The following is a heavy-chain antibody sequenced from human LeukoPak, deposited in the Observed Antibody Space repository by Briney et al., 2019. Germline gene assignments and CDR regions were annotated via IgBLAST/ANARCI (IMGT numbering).Heavy chain of an antibody. J-gene: IGHJ6*03. CDR1: SGYS. D-gene: IGHD5-18*01. CDR2: ISSASSTI. Sequence: GGSLRLSCTASSGYSMNWVRQASGKGLEWVAYISSASSTIYYADSVEGRFTISRDNAQNSLNLQMNSLRAEDTAVYYCAREGVGYGYFGYMDVWGKGTTVTVSS. V-gene: IGHV3-48*04. CDR3: AREGVGYGYFGYMDV.